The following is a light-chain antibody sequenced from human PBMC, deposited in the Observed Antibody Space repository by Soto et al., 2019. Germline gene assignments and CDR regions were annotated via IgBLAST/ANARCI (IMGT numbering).Light chain of an antibody. CDR1: QSANRY. CDR2: DTS. CDR3: LQRNNWPKT. V-gene: IGKV3-11*01. J-gene: IGKJ1*01. Sequence: EIVLTQSPATLSLSPGERATLSCRASQSANRYLAWYQQKPGQAPRLLIWDTSNRATGIPGRFSGSGSGTDFTLTISSLEPDDFAVYYCLQRNNWPKTFGQGTKVDIK.